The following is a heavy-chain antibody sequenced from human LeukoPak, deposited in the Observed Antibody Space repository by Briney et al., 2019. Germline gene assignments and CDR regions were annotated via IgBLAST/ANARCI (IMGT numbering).Heavy chain of an antibody. V-gene: IGHV3-23*01. Sequence: GGSLRLSCAASGFTFSSYAVSWVRQAPGKGLEWVSAISGSGGSTYYADSVKGRFTISRDNSKNTLYLQMNSLRAEDTAVYYCAKDSNSIRDYYYYYMDVWGKGTTVTVSS. CDR2: ISGSGGST. D-gene: IGHD4-11*01. CDR1: GFTFSSYA. J-gene: IGHJ6*03. CDR3: AKDSNSIRDYYYYYMDV.